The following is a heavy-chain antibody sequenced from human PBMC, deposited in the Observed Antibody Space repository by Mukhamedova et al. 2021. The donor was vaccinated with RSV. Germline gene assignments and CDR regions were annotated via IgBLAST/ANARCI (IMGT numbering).Heavy chain of an antibody. V-gene: IGHV3-74*01. Sequence: QVPGKGLLWVSRVNGDGRSSSYADFVKGRFTISRDNAKNTLYLQMNSLTDEDTAVYYCVRSVTNHYGWFDSWGQGTLVTVSS. CDR2: VNGDGRSS. CDR3: VRSVTNHYGWFDS. D-gene: IGHD3-10*01. J-gene: IGHJ5*01.